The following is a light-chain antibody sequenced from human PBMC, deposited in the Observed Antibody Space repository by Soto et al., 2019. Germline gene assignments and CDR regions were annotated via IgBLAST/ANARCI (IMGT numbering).Light chain of an antibody. J-gene: IGLJ1*01. CDR1: NIGSKS. CDR3: QVWNTSSDPQRV. V-gene: IGLV3-21*02. CDR2: DDS. Sequence: SYERSQPRSVPLAPGQTARISCGGNNIGSKSVCWYQQKPGQAPVLVVYDDSDRPSGIPARFSGSNSGNTATLTITRVEAGDEAEYFCQVWNTSSDPQRVFGTGTKVTXL.